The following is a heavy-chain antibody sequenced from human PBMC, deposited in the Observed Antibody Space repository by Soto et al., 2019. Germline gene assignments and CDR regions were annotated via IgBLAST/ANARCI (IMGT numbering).Heavy chain of an antibody. J-gene: IGHJ5*02. V-gene: IGHV4-39*01. CDR1: GGSISSSNYY. CDR3: ARHIGYTDSPRFDP. D-gene: IGHD5-12*01. CDR2: IYYYGGT. Sequence: SETLSLTCTVSGGSISSSNYYWGWLRQPPGKGLEWIGTIYYYGGTYYNPSLKSRVTISVDTSKNQFSLKLTSMTAADTAVYYCARHIGYTDSPRFDPWGQGTPVTVSS.